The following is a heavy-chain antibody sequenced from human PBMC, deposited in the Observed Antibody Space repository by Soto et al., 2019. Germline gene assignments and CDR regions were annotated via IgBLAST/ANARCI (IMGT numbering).Heavy chain of an antibody. Sequence: SETLSLTCTVSGDDIKNSSYWGLIRQPPGKGLEWIGSIYSIGNTYYNPSLNSQVTIFVDTSKNQFSLNVISVTAADTAVYYCRRSSRYSTDVWGQGTTVTVSS. D-gene: IGHD6-13*01. J-gene: IGHJ6*02. CDR1: GDDIKNSSY. CDR3: RRSSRYSTDV. CDR2: IYSIGNT. V-gene: IGHV4-39*01.